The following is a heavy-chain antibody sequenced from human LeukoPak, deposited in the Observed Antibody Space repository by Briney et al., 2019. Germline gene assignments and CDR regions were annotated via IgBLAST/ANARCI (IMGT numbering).Heavy chain of an antibody. CDR2: MSYDGSNK. Sequence: PGRSLRLSCAASGFTFSSYGMHWVRQAPGKGLEWVAVMSYDGSNKYYADSVKGRFTISRDNSKNTLYLQMNSLRAEDTAVYYCAKGPPTSYYYYGMDVWGKGTTVTVSS. CDR3: AKGPPTSYYYYGMDV. J-gene: IGHJ6*04. V-gene: IGHV3-30*18. CDR1: GFTFSSYG.